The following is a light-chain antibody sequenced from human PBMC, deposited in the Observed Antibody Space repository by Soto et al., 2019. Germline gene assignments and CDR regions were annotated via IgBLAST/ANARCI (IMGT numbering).Light chain of an antibody. CDR2: GNS. CDR3: QSYDSSLSGNYV. Sequence: QSVLTQPPSVSRAPGQRVTISCTGSSSNIGAGYDVHWYQQLPGTAPKLLIYGNSNRPSGVPDRFSGSKSGTSASLAITGLQAEDEADYYCQSYDSSLSGNYVFGTGTKLTVL. V-gene: IGLV1-40*01. CDR1: SSNIGAGYD. J-gene: IGLJ1*01.